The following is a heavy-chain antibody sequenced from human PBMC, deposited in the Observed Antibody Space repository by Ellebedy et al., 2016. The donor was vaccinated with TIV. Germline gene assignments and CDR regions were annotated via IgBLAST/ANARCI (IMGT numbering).Heavy chain of an antibody. CDR3: ARDTPPFYGSGLH. CDR1: GFTVSSNY. CDR2: IYSGGST. D-gene: IGHD3-10*01. V-gene: IGHV3-66*01. Sequence: GGSLRLXCAASGFTVSSNYMSWVRQAPGKGLEWASVIYSGGSTYYADSVKGRFTISRDNSKNTLYLQMNSLRAEDTAVYYCARDTPPFYGSGLHWGQGTLVTVSS. J-gene: IGHJ4*02.